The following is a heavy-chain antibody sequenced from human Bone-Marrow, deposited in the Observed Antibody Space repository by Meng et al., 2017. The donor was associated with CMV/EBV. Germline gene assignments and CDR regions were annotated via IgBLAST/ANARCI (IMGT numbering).Heavy chain of an antibody. D-gene: IGHD2-2*01. J-gene: IGHJ4*02. Sequence: GGSLRLSCAASGFTVSSNYMSWVRQAPGKGLEWVSVIYSGGSTYYADSVKGRFTISRDNSKNTLYLQMNSLRAEDTAVYYCARDGPNCSSTSCYFAYWGQGHRVNGAS. V-gene: IGHV3-53*01. CDR1: GFTVSSNY. CDR3: ARDGPNCSSTSCYFAY. CDR2: IYSGGST.